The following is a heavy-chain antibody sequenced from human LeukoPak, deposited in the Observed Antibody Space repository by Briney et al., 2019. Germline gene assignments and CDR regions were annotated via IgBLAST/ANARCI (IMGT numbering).Heavy chain of an antibody. CDR3: AKVLYYDSSDYYSVFDY. CDR1: GFTFSSYG. J-gene: IGHJ4*02. Sequence: GGSLRLSCAASGFTFSSYGMSWVRQAPGKGLKWVSAISGSGGSTYYADSVKGRFTISRDNSKNTLYLQMNSLRAEDTAVYFCAKVLYYDSSDYYSVFDYWGQGTLVTVSS. CDR2: ISGSGGST. V-gene: IGHV3-23*01. D-gene: IGHD3-22*01.